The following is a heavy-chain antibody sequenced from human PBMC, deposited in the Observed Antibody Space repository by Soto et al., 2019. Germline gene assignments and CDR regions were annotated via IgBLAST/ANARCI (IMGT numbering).Heavy chain of an antibody. CDR1: GGSISSGDYY. D-gene: IGHD3-10*01. V-gene: IGHV4-30-4*01. J-gene: IGHJ5*02. CDR3: ARVGGSGSYYLAELPRPNWFDP. CDR2: IYYSGST. Sequence: PSETLSLTCTVSGGSISSGDYYWSWIRQPPGKGLEWIGYIYYSGSTYYNPSLKSRVTISVDTSKNQFSLKLSSVTAADTAVYYCARVGGSGSYYLAELPRPNWFDPWGQGTLVTVSS.